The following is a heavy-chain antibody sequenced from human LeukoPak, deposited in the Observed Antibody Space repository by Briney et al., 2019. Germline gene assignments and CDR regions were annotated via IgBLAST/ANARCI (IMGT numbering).Heavy chain of an antibody. CDR3: ASRAPYYDFWSGYIPYAFDI. CDR1: GGSISSSSW. V-gene: IGHV4-4*02. CDR2: IYHSGST. D-gene: IGHD3-3*01. Sequence: SGTLSLTCAVSGGSISSSSWWSWVRQPPGKGLEWIGSIYHSGSTYYNPSLKSRVTISVDRSKNQFSLKLSSVTAADTAVYYCASRAPYYDFWSGYIPYAFDIWGQGTMVTVSS. J-gene: IGHJ3*02.